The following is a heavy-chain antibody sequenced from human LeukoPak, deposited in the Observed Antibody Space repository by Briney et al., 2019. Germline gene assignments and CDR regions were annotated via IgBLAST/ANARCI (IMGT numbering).Heavy chain of an antibody. CDR3: ARRSVGGGDY. D-gene: IGHD3-10*01. V-gene: IGHV4-59*01. CDR2: IYYSGST. CDR1: GGSISSYY. J-gene: IGHJ4*02. Sequence: SETLSLTCTVSGGSISSYYWSWVRQPPGKGLGWIGYIYYSGSTNYNPSLKSRVTISVDTSKNQFSLKLSSVTAADTAVYYCARRSVGGGDYWGQGTLVTVPS.